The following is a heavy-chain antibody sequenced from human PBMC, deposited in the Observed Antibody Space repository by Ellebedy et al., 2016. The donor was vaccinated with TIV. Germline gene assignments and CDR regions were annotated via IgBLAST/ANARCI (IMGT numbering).Heavy chain of an antibody. J-gene: IGHJ4*02. D-gene: IGHD3-22*01. V-gene: IGHV4-61*01. Sequence: GSLRLXXTVAGGSVSSSSYFWSWIRQPPGKGLEWIGYIYYSGSTNYNPALKSRVTISVQKATNQLSLSLTSVTAADTAVYYCATEYYYDSSGYNSLEYWGPGALVTVSS. CDR2: IYYSGST. CDR1: GGSVSSSSYF. CDR3: ATEYYYDSSGYNSLEY.